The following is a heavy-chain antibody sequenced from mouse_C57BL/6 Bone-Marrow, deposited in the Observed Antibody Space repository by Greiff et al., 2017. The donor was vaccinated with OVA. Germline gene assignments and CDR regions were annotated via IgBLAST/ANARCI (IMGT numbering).Heavy chain of an antibody. Sequence: VKLMESGPGLVQPSQSLSITCTVSGFSLTSYGVHWVRQSPGKGLEWLGVIWRGGSTDYNAAFMSRLSITKDNSKSQVFFKMNSLQADDTAIYYCANYYGSIYYFDYWGQGTTLTVSS. CDR3: ANYYGSIYYFDY. V-gene: IGHV2-5*01. CDR1: GFSLTSYG. CDR2: IWRGGST. D-gene: IGHD1-1*01. J-gene: IGHJ2*01.